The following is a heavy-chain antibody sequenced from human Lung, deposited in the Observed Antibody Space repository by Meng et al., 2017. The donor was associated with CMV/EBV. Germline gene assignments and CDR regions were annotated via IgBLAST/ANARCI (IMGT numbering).Heavy chain of an antibody. CDR3: AKWGWGALYGGMDV. Sequence: SVKVSCKTSGGTFSSYTISWARQAPGQGLEWMGRIIPILGIASYSQKFQGRVTITADKSTSTAYMELSSLRSEDTAVYYCAKWGWGALYGGMDVWGQGTTVTVSS. D-gene: IGHD3-16*01. V-gene: IGHV1-69*02. CDR2: IIPILGIA. J-gene: IGHJ6*01. CDR1: GGTFSSYT.